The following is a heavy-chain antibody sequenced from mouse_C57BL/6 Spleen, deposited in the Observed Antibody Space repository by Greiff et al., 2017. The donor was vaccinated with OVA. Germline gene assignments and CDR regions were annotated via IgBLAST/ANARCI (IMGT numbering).Heavy chain of an antibody. CDR1: GYTFTDYY. Sequence: LMEPGASVKISCKASGYTFTDYYINWVKQRPGQGLEWIGWIFPGSGSTYYNEKFKGKATLTVDKSSSTAYMLLSSLTSEDSAVYFCARYYGSSYDAMDYWGQGTSVTVSS. J-gene: IGHJ4*01. CDR2: IFPGSGST. D-gene: IGHD1-1*01. V-gene: IGHV1-75*01. CDR3: ARYYGSSYDAMDY.